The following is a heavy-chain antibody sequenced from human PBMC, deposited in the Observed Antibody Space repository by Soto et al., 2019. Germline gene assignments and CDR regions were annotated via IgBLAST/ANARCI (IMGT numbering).Heavy chain of an antibody. CDR1: GFTFSSYW. J-gene: IGHJ6*02. CDR2: IKQDGSEK. D-gene: IGHD3-3*01. Sequence: PGGSVRLSCAASGFTFSSYWLSWVRQAPGKGLERVANIKQDGSEKYYVDSVKGRFTISRDNAKNTLYLQMNSLRAEDTAVYYCAKDRFLEWLLRDGGYYGMDVWGQGTTVTVSS. CDR3: AKDRFLEWLLRDGGYYGMDV. V-gene: IGHV3-7*01.